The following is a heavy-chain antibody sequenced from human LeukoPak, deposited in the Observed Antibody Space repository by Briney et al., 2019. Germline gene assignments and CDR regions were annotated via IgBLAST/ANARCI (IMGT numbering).Heavy chain of an antibody. CDR3: ARGPTAWWLLASFDY. V-gene: IGHV4-34*01. CDR1: GGSFSGYY. Sequence: SETLSLTCAVYGGSFSGYYWSWIRQPPGKGLEWIGEINHSGSTNYNPSLKSRVTISVDTSKNQFSLKLSSVTAADTAVYYCARGPTAWWLLASFDYWGQGTPVTVSS. D-gene: IGHD5-12*01. J-gene: IGHJ4*02. CDR2: INHSGST.